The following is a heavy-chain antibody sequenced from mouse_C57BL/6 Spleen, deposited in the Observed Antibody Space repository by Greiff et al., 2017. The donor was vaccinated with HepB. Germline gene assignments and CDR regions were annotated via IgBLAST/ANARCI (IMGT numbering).Heavy chain of an antibody. CDR3: ARGNWDGGDY. CDR2: IYPGDGDT. Sequence: VKLMESGPELVKPGASVKISCKASGYAFSSSWMNWVKQRPGKGLEWIGRIYPGDGDTNYNGKFKGKATLTADKSSSTAYMQLSSLTSEDSAVYFCARGNWDGGDYWGQGTTLTVSS. V-gene: IGHV1-82*01. D-gene: IGHD4-1*01. J-gene: IGHJ2*01. CDR1: GYAFSSSW.